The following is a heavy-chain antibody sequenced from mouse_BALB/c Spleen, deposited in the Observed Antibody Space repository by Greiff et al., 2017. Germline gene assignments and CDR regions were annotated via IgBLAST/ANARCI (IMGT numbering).Heavy chain of an antibody. CDR3: VGNYDY. D-gene: IGHD2-1*01. Sequence: EVHLVESGAELVKPGASVKLSCTASGFNIKDTYMHWVKQRPEQGLEWIGRIDPANGNTKYDPKFQGKATITADTSSNTAYLQLSSLTSGDTAVYYYVGNYDYWGQGTTLTVSS. CDR1: GFNIKDTY. CDR2: IDPANGNT. V-gene: IGHV14-3*02. J-gene: IGHJ2*01.